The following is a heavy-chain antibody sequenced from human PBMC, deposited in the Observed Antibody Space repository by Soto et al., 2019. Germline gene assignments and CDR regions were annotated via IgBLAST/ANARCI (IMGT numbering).Heavy chain of an antibody. Sequence: QVQLVQSGAEVKKPGSSVRVSCKASGDTFTFYSINWVRLAPGRGLEWMGRINPILSMSNYAQRFQGRVTMTADKSTSTAYMELSSLRSEDTAMYYCASSFGSGYRAFDYWGQGALVTVSS. V-gene: IGHV1-69*02. D-gene: IGHD3-10*01. CDR1: GDTFTFYS. CDR2: INPILSMS. CDR3: ASSFGSGYRAFDY. J-gene: IGHJ4*02.